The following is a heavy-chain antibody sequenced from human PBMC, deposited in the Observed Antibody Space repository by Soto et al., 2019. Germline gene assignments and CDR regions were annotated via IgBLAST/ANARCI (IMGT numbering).Heavy chain of an antibody. J-gene: IGHJ4*02. V-gene: IGHV2-70*11. CDR3: ARIYCTNGLCAGFDY. D-gene: IGHD2-8*01. CDR1: GFSLSTSGMC. CDR2: IDWDDDK. Sequence: GSGPTLVNPTQTLTLTCPFSGFSLSTSGMCVSWIRQPPGKALEWLARIDWDDDKYYSTSLKTRLTISKDTSKNQVVLTMTNLDPVDTATYYCARIYCTNGLCAGFDYWGQGTLVTVSS.